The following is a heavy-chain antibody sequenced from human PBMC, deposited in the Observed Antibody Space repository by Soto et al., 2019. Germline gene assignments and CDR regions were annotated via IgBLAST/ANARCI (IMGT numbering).Heavy chain of an antibody. J-gene: IGHJ4*02. CDR1: GYTFIGYY. CDR3: ATGTYSDFVY. D-gene: IGHD4-4*01. Sequence: QVQLVQSGAEAKKPGASVKVSCTASGYTFIGYYMHWVRQAPGQGLEWMGWINPNSGGTKSAQRFQGRVTMTRDTSISTAYMELSGLTSDDTAVYYCATGTYSDFVYWGQGTLVTVSS. CDR2: INPNSGGT. V-gene: IGHV1-2*02.